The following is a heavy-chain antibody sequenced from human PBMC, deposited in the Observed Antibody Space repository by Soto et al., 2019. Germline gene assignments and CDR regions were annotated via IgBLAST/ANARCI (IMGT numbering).Heavy chain of an antibody. CDR2: FNTNSGGT. CDR1: GYPFTGYY. V-gene: IGHV1-2*04. CDR3: ARGDRYYYYMDV. Sequence: QVQLVQSGAEVKKPGASVKVSCKASGYPFTGYYMHWVRQAPGQGLGWMGWFNTNSGGTNYAQKFQGWVTMTRDTSISTAYMALSRLRSDDTAVYYCARGDRYYYYMDVWGKVTTVTVSS. J-gene: IGHJ6*03.